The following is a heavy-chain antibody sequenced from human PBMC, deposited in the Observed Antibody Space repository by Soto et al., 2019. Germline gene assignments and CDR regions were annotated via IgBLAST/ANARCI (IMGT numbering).Heavy chain of an antibody. CDR3: AKSAQWLVRWYYYGMDV. V-gene: IGHV3-30*18. Sequence: PGGSLRLSCAARGFTFSSYGMHWVRQAPGKGLEWVAVISYDGSNKYYADSVKGRFTISRDNSKNTLYLQMNSLRAEDTAVYYCAKSAQWLVRWYYYGMDVWGQGTTVTVSS. D-gene: IGHD6-19*01. CDR1: GFTFSSYG. CDR2: ISYDGSNK. J-gene: IGHJ6*02.